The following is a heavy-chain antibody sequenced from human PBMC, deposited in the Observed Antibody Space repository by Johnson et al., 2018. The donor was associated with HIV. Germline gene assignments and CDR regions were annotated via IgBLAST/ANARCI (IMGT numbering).Heavy chain of an antibody. Sequence: QVRLLESGGGVVQPGRSLRLSCAASGFTFSNYGMAWVRQAPGKGLEWVAVISFAGMKKHYADSVRGRFTISRDNSKKTLSLQMNSLRPEDTAVYYCAKSSSATYYGDAFDIWGQGTMVTVSS. CDR2: ISFAGMKK. J-gene: IGHJ3*02. CDR3: AKSSSATYYGDAFDI. D-gene: IGHD3-10*01. CDR1: GFTFSNYG. V-gene: IGHV3-30*18.